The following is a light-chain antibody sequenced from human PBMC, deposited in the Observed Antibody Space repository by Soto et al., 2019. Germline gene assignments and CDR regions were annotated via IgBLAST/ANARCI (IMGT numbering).Light chain of an antibody. V-gene: IGKV3-11*01. J-gene: IGKJ1*01. CDR1: QSVSSY. CDR2: DAS. CDR3: QQYNSYPRT. Sequence: EIVLTQSPATLSLSPGDRATLSCRASQSVSSYLAWYQQKPGQAPRLLIYDASNRATGIPARFSGSGSGTDFTLTISSLEPEDFATYYCQQYNSYPRTFGQGTKVEIK.